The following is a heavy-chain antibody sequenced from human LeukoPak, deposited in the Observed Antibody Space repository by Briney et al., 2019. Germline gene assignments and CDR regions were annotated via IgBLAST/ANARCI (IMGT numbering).Heavy chain of an antibody. CDR3: AKGGTMIVVVIYYFDY. CDR2: ISGSGGST. D-gene: IGHD3-22*01. Sequence: GGSLRLSCAASGFTFSSYAMSWVRQAPGKGLEWVSAISGSGGSTYYADSVKGRFTISRDNSKNTLYLQMNSLRAEDTAEYYCAKGGTMIVVVIYYFDYWGQGTLVTVSS. CDR1: GFTFSSYA. V-gene: IGHV3-23*01. J-gene: IGHJ4*02.